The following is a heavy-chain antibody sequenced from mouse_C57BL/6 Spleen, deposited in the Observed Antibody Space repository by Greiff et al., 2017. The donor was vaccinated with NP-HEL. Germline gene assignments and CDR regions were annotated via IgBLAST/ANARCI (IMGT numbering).Heavy chain of an antibody. D-gene: IGHD3-2*02. V-gene: IGHV1-55*01. CDR2: IYPGSGST. CDR1: GYTFTSYW. CDR3: ARDGQADAMDY. Sequence: QVQLQQSGAELVKPGASVKMSCKASGYTFTSYWITWVKQRPGQGLEWIGDIYPGSGSTNYNEKFKSKATLTVDTSSSTAYMQLSSLTSEDSAVYYCARDGQADAMDYWGQGTSVTVSS. J-gene: IGHJ4*01.